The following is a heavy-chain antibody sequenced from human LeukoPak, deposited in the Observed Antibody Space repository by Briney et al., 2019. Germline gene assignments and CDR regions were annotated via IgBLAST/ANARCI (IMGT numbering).Heavy chain of an antibody. CDR3: ARDRYDSVYNWFDP. CDR1: GGSISNSY. V-gene: IGHV4-4*07. Sequence: TETLSLTCTVSGGSISNSYWSWIRQPAGKGLERIGRIYSSGSTNYNPSLESRVTMSVDTSKNQFSLKLTSVTAADTAVYYCARDRYDSVYNWFDPWGQGTLVTVSS. J-gene: IGHJ5*02. D-gene: IGHD3-22*01. CDR2: IYSSGST.